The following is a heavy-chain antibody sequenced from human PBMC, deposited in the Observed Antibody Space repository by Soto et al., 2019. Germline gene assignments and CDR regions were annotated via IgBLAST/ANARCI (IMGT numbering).Heavy chain of an antibody. J-gene: IGHJ2*01. CDR3: AREKGGHDCFAL. CDR1: GCTVSRNY. V-gene: IGHV3-53*04. CDR2: VYSGGST. D-gene: IGHD5-12*01. Sequence: EVQLVESGGGLVQSGGSLRLSCAAPGCTVSRNYMSWVRQAPGKGLEWISVVYSGGSTYYADSVKCRFTITRHNSENTLYLDMTSLRAEDTAVYYCAREKGGHDCFALWGRGTLVIVSS.